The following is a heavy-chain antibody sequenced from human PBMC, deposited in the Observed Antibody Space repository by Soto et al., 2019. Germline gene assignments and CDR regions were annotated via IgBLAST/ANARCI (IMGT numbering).Heavy chain of an antibody. CDR1: GFIFTRYS. CDR2: ISSTTNYI. Sequence: GGSLRLSCAASGFIFTRYSMNWVRQAPGKGLEWVSSISSTTNYIYYGDSMKGRFTISRDDPKNTLYLDMNSLRVEDTAVYYCAKDPPWTVGPLAMDVWGQGTTVTVSS. CDR3: AKDPPWTVGPLAMDV. V-gene: IGHV3-21*04. D-gene: IGHD2-2*01. J-gene: IGHJ6*02.